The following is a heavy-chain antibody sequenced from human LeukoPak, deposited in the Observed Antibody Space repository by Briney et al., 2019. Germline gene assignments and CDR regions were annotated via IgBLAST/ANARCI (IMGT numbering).Heavy chain of an antibody. CDR3: PTLQRDWPVDY. D-gene: IGHD1-1*01. CDR1: GGSIRSSTYY. V-gene: IGHV4-39*07. Sequence: PSETLSLTCTVSGGSIRSSTYYWGWIRQPPGKELEWIGSIYHSGSTYYNESLKSRVTMSIDTSKNQFSLRLTSVIAADTAFYYCPTLQRDWPVDYWGHGTLVTVSS. J-gene: IGHJ4*01. CDR2: IYHSGST.